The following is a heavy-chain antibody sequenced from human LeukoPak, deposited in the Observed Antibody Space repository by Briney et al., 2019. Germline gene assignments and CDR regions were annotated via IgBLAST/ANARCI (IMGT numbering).Heavy chain of an antibody. CDR3: ARGEGYSSSSEVRY. CDR2: IIPIFGTA. V-gene: IGHV1-69*13. Sequence: SVTVSFKASVGTFSIYAISWVRQAPGQGLEWMGGIIPIFGTANYAQKFQGRVTITADESTSTAYMELSSLRSEDAAVYYCARGEGYSSSSEVRYWGQGTLVTVSS. J-gene: IGHJ4*02. D-gene: IGHD6-13*01. CDR1: VGTFSIYA.